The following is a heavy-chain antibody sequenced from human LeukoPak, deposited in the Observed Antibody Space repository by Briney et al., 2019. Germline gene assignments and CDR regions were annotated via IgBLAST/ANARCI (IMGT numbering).Heavy chain of an antibody. CDR3: AKDMDHDYDDYGFDY. V-gene: IGHV3-30*18. D-gene: IGHD4-17*01. J-gene: IGHJ4*02. CDR1: GFTFDDYV. Sequence: GGSLRLSCAASGFTFDDYVMHWVRQAPGKGLEWVAFISYDGSNKYYADSVKGRCTISRDNSKNTVYLQMNSLRAEDTAVYYCAKDMDHDYDDYGFDYWGQGTPVTVSS. CDR2: ISYDGSNK.